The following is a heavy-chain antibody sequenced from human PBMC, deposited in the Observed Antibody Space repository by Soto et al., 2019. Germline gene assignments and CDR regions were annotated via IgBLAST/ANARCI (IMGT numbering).Heavy chain of an antibody. CDR3: ARTDRDFYGLDV. CDR2: ISAAGDP. V-gene: IGHV3-13*05. Sequence: EVQLVESGGGLVQPGGSLRLSCEASGFTFRNYDMHWVRQGTGKGLERVSGISAAGDPDYADSVEGRSTISRENAQNSFFLQMNSLRVGDTAVYYCARTDRDFYGLDVWGQGTTVIVSS. J-gene: IGHJ6*02. CDR1: GFTFRNYD.